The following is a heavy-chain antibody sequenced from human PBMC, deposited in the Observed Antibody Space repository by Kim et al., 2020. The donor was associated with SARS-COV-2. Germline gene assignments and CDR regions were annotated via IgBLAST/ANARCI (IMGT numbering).Heavy chain of an antibody. D-gene: IGHD3-10*01. CDR2: ISPYNGNT. CDR1: GYTFRRYG. V-gene: IGHV1-18*01. CDR3: ARDRLALLGFGSNLGFDN. J-gene: IGHJ4*02. Sequence: ASVKVSCKASGYTFRRYGFTWVRQAPGQGLEWMGWISPYNGNTLYAQKFQGRVTMTTDTFTNTAYMELRSLRSDDTAEYFCARDRLALLGFGSNLGFDNWGQGSLVIVSS.